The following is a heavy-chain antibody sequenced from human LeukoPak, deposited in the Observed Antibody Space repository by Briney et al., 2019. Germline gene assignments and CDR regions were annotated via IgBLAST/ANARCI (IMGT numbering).Heavy chain of an antibody. CDR2: IRSNGGST. CDR3: ARARSFLSYMDV. J-gene: IGHJ6*03. V-gene: IGHV3-64*01. D-gene: IGHD3-10*01. Sequence: GGSLRLSCAASGFTFSSYAIHWVRQAPGKGLEYVSAIRSNGGSTYYANSVKGRFTISRDNSKNTLYLQMGSLRAEDMAVYYCARARSFLSYMDVWGKGTTVTISS. CDR1: GFTFSSYA.